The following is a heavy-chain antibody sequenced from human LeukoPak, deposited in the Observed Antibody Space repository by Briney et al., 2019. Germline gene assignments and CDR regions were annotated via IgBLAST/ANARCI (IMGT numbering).Heavy chain of an antibody. J-gene: IGHJ4*02. D-gene: IGHD3-10*01. CDR1: GFTVSSNY. CDR3: ARGPPRSIRGVYFDY. CDR2: IYSGGST. V-gene: IGHV3-66*01. Sequence: GGSLRLSCAASGFTVSSNYMSWVRQAPGKGLEWVSVIYSGGSTYYADSVKGRFTISRDNSKNTLYLQMNSLRAEDTAVYYCARGPPRSIRGVYFDYWGQGTLVTVSS.